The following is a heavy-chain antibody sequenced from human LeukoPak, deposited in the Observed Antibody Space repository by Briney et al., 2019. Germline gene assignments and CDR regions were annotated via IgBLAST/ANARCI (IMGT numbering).Heavy chain of an antibody. J-gene: IGHJ5*02. Sequence: GGSLRLSCAASGFTFSNAWMSWVRQAPGKGLEWVGRIKSKTDGGTTDYAAPVKGRFTISRDDSKNTLYLQKNSLRAEDTAVYYCAKARLLSWFDPWGQGTLVTVPS. V-gene: IGHV3-15*01. CDR2: IKSKTDGGTT. CDR1: GFTFSNAW. CDR3: AKARLLSWFDP.